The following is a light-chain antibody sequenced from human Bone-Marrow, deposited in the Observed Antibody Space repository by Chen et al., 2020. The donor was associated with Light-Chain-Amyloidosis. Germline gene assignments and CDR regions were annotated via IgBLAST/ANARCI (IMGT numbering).Light chain of an antibody. CDR1: QTISSNY. CDR3: KQYGTSPLT. V-gene: IGKV3-20*01. J-gene: IGKJ4*01. Sequence: EIVLTQSPGTLSLSPGEGANFSCRASQTISSNYLTWYQQKFGQAPRLLIYGSSSRATGIPDRFTGSGSGTDFTLTINRLEPEDFAMYYCKQYGTSPLTFGGGTKVEIK. CDR2: GSS.